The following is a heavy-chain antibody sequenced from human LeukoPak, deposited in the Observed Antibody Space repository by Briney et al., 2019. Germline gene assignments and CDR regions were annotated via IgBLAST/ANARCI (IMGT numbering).Heavy chain of an antibody. Sequence: ASVKVSCKASGYTFTGYYMHWVRQAPGQGLEWMGWINPNSGGTNYAQKFQGRVTMTRDTSISTAYMELSRLRSDDTAVYYCATPLGLGITIFGVPFGAFDIWGQGTMVTVSS. CDR3: ATPLGLGITIFGVPFGAFDI. D-gene: IGHD3-3*01. CDR1: GYTFTGYY. V-gene: IGHV1-2*02. CDR2: INPNSGGT. J-gene: IGHJ3*02.